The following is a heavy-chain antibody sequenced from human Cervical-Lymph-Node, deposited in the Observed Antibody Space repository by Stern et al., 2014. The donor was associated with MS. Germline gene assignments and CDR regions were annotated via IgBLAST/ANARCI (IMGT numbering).Heavy chain of an antibody. D-gene: IGHD3-16*01. CDR1: GFNFSHYA. V-gene: IGHV3-30-3*01. CDR3: ATKIWFDY. J-gene: IGHJ4*02. CDR2: GSSEGNNK. Sequence: VQLVGSGGGVVQPGRSLRLSCAVSGFNFSHYAMHWVRQAPGKGLDWVAAGSSEGNNKYHADSVKGRFTISRDNSKNTVYLQMNSLRDGDTAVYYCATKIWFDYWGQGTLVTVSS.